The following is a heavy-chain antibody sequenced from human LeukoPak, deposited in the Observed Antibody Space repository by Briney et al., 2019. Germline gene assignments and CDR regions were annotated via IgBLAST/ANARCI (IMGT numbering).Heavy chain of an antibody. D-gene: IGHD5-12*01. V-gene: IGHV4-39*07. J-gene: IGHJ5*02. CDR1: GGSISSNNYY. CDR2: IYTTGST. CDR3: AKGNPYYDS. Sequence: SETLSLTCTVSGGSISSNNYYWGWIRQPPGKGLEWIGNIYTTGSTYYSPSLKSRVIISLDTSENQFSLTLRSLTAADTAVYYCAKGNPYYDSWGQGTLVTVSS.